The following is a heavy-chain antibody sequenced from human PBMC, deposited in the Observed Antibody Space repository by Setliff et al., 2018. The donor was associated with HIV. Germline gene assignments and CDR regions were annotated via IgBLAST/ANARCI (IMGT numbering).Heavy chain of an antibody. CDR1: GYTFTSYP. Sequence: ASVKVSCKASGYTFTSYPMHWVRQAPGQGLEWMGVINTSGGSAGYAEKFRGRVTMTRDTSTNTVYMDLRNLRSEDTAVYYCARNQGDASGWHAGGYWGHGTLVTVSS. V-gene: IGHV1-46*01. CDR2: INTSGGSA. CDR3: ARNQGDASGWHAGGY. J-gene: IGHJ4*01. D-gene: IGHD6-19*01.